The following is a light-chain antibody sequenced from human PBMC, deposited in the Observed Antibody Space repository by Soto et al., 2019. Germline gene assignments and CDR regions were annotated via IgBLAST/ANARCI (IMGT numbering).Light chain of an antibody. CDR2: DVS. CDR3: SSYTSSSTSYV. J-gene: IGLJ1*01. CDR1: SSDAGGYNY. Sequence: QSVLTQPASVSGSPGQSITISCTGTSSDAGGYNYVSWYQQHPGKAPNLMIYDVSNRTSGVSNRFSGSKSRNTASLTISGLQAEDEADYYCSSYTSSSTSYVSGTGTKVTVL. V-gene: IGLV2-14*01.